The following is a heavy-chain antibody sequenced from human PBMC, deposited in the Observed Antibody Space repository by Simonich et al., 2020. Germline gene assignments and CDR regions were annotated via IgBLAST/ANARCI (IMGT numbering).Heavy chain of an antibody. V-gene: IGHV1-69*06. J-gene: IGHJ4*02. CDR2: LIPILGKE. D-gene: IGHD3-10*01. CDR3: ARTNTMRELDTMVRGVDYFDY. CDR1: GGTFSSYA. Sequence: QVQLVQSGAEVKKPGSSVKVSCKASGGTFSSYAISWVRQAPGQGLEWMGELIPILGKENSAQKYQGRVPITADKSTSTAYMELSSLRSEDTAVYYCARTNTMRELDTMVRGVDYFDYWGQGTLVTVSS.